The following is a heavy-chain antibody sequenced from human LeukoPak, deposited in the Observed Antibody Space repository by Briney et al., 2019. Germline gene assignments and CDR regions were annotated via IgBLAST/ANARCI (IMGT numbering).Heavy chain of an antibody. Sequence: GASVKVSYKASGYTFTSYGISWGRQSPGQRLEWMGWISAYNGNTDYAQKLQGRVTMTTDTSTSTAYMELRSLSSDDTAVYSCARGYYYDSSGYPPFDYWGQGTLVTVSS. CDR1: GYTFTSYG. J-gene: IGHJ4*02. CDR2: ISAYNGNT. CDR3: ARGYYYDSSGYPPFDY. D-gene: IGHD3-22*01. V-gene: IGHV1-18*01.